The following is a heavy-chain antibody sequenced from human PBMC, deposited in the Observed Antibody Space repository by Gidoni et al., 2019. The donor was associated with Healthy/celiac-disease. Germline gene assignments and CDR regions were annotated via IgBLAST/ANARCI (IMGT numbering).Heavy chain of an antibody. CDR2: ISGSGGST. V-gene: IGHV3-23*01. J-gene: IGHJ4*02. Sequence: EVQLLESGGGLVQPGGSLRPPCAASGFPFSSYAMTWVRQAPGKGLGWVSAISGSGGSTYYADSVKGRFTISRDNSKNTLYLQMNSLRAEDTAVYYCAKSRRGDYLVFDYWGQGTLVTVSS. D-gene: IGHD4-17*01. CDR1: GFPFSSYA. CDR3: AKSRRGDYLVFDY.